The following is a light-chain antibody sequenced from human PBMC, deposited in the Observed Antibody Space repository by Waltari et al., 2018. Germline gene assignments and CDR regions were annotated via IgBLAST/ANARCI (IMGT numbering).Light chain of an antibody. V-gene: IGKV1-33*01. CDR2: DAS. Sequence: DIPMTQSPSPLSASVGDRVTITCQASQDISNYLNWYQQNPGKAPTLLIYDASNLETGVPSRFSGSGSGTEFTFTISSLQTEDIATYYCHQYDNLPLTFGGGTKVEIK. CDR1: QDISNY. CDR3: HQYDNLPLT. J-gene: IGKJ4*01.